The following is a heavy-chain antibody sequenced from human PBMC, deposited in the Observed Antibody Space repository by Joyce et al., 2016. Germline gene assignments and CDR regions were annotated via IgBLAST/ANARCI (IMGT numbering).Heavy chain of an antibody. CDR1: GSTFSISS. CDR2: ISATSYYI. D-gene: IGHD3-16*01. V-gene: IGHV3-21*01. CDR3: ARGGISYYYAMDV. Sequence: QLVESGGGVVKAGVSLRLSCEAYGSTFSISSMSRFRQAQGKGLEWVAAISATSYYIFHAETVRCRFTVSRDNAKKTLYLQMNSLRAEDSAVFYCARGGISYYYAMDVWGQGTTVTVSS. J-gene: IGHJ6*02.